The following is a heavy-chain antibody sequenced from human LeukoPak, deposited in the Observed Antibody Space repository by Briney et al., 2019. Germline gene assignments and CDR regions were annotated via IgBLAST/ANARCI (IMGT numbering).Heavy chain of an antibody. CDR3: AREFIAAAGTNYYYGMDV. D-gene: IGHD6-13*01. V-gene: IGHV1-8*01. CDR1: GYTFTSYD. J-gene: IGHJ6*02. Sequence: ASVKVSCKASGYTFTSYDINWVRLATGQGLEWMGWMNPNSGNTGYAQKFQGRVTMTRNTSISTAYMELSSLRSEDTAVYYCAREFIAAAGTNYYYGMDVWGQGTTVTVSS. CDR2: MNPNSGNT.